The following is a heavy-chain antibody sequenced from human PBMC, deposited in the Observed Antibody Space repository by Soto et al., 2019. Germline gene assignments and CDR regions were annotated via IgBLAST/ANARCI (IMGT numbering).Heavy chain of an antibody. CDR3: GIWGDEGYYYGMDV. V-gene: IGHV4-59*01. CDR1: GGSISSYY. CDR2: IYYSGST. Sequence: NPSETLSLTCTVSGGSISSYYWSWIRQPPGKGLEWIGYIYYSGSTNYNPSLKSRVTISVDTSKNQFSLKLSSVTAADTAVYYCGIWGDEGYYYGMDVWGQGTTVTVS. D-gene: IGHD7-27*01. J-gene: IGHJ6*02.